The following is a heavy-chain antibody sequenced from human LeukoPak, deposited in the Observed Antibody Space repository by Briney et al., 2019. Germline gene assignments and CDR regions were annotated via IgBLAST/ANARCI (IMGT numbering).Heavy chain of an antibody. CDR3: NRWHISGVSYSSV. J-gene: IGHJ4*02. CDR1: GFTFRTYA. CDR2: IRKQDGTT. Sequence: GGSLRLSCTVSGFTFRTYAFSWVRQAPGKGLEWVGFIRKQDGTTEYAASVRGRFTISRDESNRIAYLQMNSLKTEDTAVYHCNRWHISGVSYSSVWGQGTLVTVSS. D-gene: IGHD2-15*01. V-gene: IGHV3-49*04.